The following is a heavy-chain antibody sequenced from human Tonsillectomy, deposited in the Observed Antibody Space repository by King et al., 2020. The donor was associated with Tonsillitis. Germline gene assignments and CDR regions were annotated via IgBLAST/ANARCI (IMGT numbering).Heavy chain of an antibody. CDR2: IYPGDSDT. CDR3: PGHRAIWAEDAFDI. V-gene: IGHV5-51*01. J-gene: IGHJ3*02. D-gene: IGHD3-16*01. Sequence: VQLVESGAEVKEPGESLKISCKGSGYSFTYYWIGWVRQMPGKGLEWMGIIYPGDSDTKYNPSFQGQVTISVDKPISTAYLQWSSLKASDTAMYYCPGHRAIWAEDAFDIWGQGTMVTVSS. CDR1: GYSFTYYW.